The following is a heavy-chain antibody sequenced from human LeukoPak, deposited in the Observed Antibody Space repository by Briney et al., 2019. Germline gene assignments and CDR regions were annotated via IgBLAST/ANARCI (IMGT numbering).Heavy chain of an antibody. V-gene: IGHV3-43*01. CDR3: AKADDMGSLSAFDI. D-gene: IGHD3-9*01. Sequence: GGSLRLSCAASGFTFDDYTMHWVRQAPGKGLEWVSLISWDGGSTYYADSVKGRFTISRDNSKNSLYLQMNSLRTEDTALYYCAKADDMGSLSAFDIWGQGTMVTVSS. J-gene: IGHJ3*02. CDR2: ISWDGGST. CDR1: GFTFDDYT.